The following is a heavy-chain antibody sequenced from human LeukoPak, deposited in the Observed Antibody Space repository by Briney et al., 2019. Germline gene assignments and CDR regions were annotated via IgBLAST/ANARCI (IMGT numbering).Heavy chain of an antibody. D-gene: IGHD1-26*01. Sequence: SVKVSXKASGGTFSSYAISWVRQAPGQGLEWMGRIIPIFGTANYAQKFQGRVTITADESTSTAYMELSSLRSEDTAVYYCASSGSYPDAFDIWGQGTMVTVSS. V-gene: IGHV1-69*13. J-gene: IGHJ3*02. CDR2: IIPIFGTA. CDR1: GGTFSSYA. CDR3: ASSGSYPDAFDI.